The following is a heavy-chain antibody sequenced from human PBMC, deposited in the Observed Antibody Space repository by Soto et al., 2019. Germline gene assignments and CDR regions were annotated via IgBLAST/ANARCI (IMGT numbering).Heavy chain of an antibody. J-gene: IGHJ4*02. CDR1: GGSISSSSYY. V-gene: IGHV4-39*01. Sequence: SETLSLTCTVSGGSISSSSYYWGWIRQPPGKGLEWIGSIYYSGSTYYNPSLKSRVTISVDTSKNQFSLKLSSVTAADTAVYYCARQTAIQRYSSSWYIDYWGQGTLVTVSS. CDR2: IYYSGST. D-gene: IGHD6-13*01. CDR3: ARQTAIQRYSSSWYIDY.